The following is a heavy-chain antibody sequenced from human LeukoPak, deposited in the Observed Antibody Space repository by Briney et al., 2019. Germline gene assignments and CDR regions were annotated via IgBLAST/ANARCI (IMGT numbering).Heavy chain of an antibody. V-gene: IGHV3-9*03. J-gene: IGHJ3*02. D-gene: IGHD5-24*01. CDR3: AKGDERDGYNFGVAFDI. CDR1: GFTFEDYA. CDR2: NSLNSGSI. Sequence: SLRLSCEAPGFTFEDYAMHWLRQAPGKGLAWVSGNSLNSGSIGYADSVKGRFTISRDNSKNSVYLQMNSLRAEDMALYYCAKGDERDGYNFGVAFDIWGQGTMVTVSS.